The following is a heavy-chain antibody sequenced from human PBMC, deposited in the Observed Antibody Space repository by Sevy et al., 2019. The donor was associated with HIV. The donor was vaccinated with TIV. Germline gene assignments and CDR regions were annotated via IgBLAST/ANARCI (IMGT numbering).Heavy chain of an antibody. D-gene: IGHD3-10*01. Sequence: SETLSLTCAVYGGSFSGYYWSWIRQPPGKGLEWSGEINHSGSTNYNPSLKSRVTISVDTSKNQFSLKLSSVTAADTAVYYCARTGGSGSYYNVAHYYYGMDVWGQGTTVTVSS. CDR3: ARTGGSGSYYNVAHYYYGMDV. CDR1: GGSFSGYY. CDR2: INHSGST. V-gene: IGHV4-34*01. J-gene: IGHJ6*02.